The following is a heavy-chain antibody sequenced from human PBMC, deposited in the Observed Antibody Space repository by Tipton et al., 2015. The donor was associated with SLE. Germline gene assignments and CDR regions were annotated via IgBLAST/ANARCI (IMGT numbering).Heavy chain of an antibody. Sequence: TLSLTCTVSGGSISSNNFFWSWLRQHPGKGLEWIGYIHYNRDTNYHPSLKSRVTISVDTSKNQLSLKLTSVTAADTAVYYCARGSVVADDFWGQGTLVTVSS. CDR3: ARGSVVADDF. J-gene: IGHJ4*02. CDR2: IHYNRDT. D-gene: IGHD2-15*01. CDR1: GGSISSNNFF. V-gene: IGHV4-61*01.